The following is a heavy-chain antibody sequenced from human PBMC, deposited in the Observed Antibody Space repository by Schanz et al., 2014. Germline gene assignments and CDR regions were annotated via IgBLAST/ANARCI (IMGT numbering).Heavy chain of an antibody. CDR3: TADLWFGAVWGVW. V-gene: IGHV3-15*01. Sequence: EVQLVESGGGLVKPGGSLRLSCATSGFTLNNAWMNWVRQAPGKGLQWVARIKSKTDGGTRDYAAPVKGRFTISTDDSKTTGSLQMNSRQTEDTAVYYCTADLWFGAVWGVWWGQGTLVTVSS. J-gene: IGHJ4*02. D-gene: IGHD3-10*01. CDR1: GFTLNNAW. CDR2: IKSKTDGGTR.